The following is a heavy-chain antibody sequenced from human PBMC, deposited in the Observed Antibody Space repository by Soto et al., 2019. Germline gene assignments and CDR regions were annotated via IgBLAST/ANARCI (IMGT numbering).Heavy chain of an antibody. J-gene: IGHJ4*02. V-gene: IGHV4-59*01. D-gene: IGHD6-6*01. Sequence: KSSETLSLTCTVSGGSISSYYWSWIRQPPGKGLEWIGYIYYSGSTNYNPSLKSRVTISVDTSKNQFSLKLSSVTAADTAVYYCARVIGDSSSSLQISGDYYFDYWGQGTLVTVSS. CDR2: IYYSGST. CDR1: GGSISSYY. CDR3: ARVIGDSSSSLQISGDYYFDY.